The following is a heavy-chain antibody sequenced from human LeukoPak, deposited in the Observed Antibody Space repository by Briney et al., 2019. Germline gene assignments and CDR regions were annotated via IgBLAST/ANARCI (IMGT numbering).Heavy chain of an antibody. D-gene: IGHD2-2*01. Sequence: GGSLRLSCAASGFTFSSYWMSWVRQAPGKGLEWVANIKQDGSEKYCVDSVKGRFTISRDNAKNSLYLQMNSLRAEDTAVYYCARDEIVVVPAAIEYYYYYGMDVWGQGTTVTVSS. CDR2: IKQDGSEK. J-gene: IGHJ6*02. V-gene: IGHV3-7*01. CDR1: GFTFSSYW. CDR3: ARDEIVVVPAAIEYYYYYGMDV.